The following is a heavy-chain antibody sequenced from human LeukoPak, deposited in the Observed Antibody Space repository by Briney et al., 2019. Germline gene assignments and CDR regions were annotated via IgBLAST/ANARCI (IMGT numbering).Heavy chain of an antibody. J-gene: IGHJ5*01. D-gene: IGHD6-19*01. Sequence: GGSLRLSCAASGFTFSSCWMSWVRQAPGKGLEWVASIKGDGSEKYYVDSVKGRFTISRDNAKNSLYLQMNSLRAEDTAVYYCATRAGWYPRAFDSWGQGTLVTVSS. CDR1: GFTFSSCW. V-gene: IGHV3-7*01. CDR2: IKGDGSEK. CDR3: ATRAGWYPRAFDS.